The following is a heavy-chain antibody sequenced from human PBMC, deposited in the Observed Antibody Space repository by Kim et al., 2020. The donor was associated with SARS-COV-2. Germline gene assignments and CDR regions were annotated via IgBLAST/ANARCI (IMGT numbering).Heavy chain of an antibody. D-gene: IGHD3-10*01. CDR2: IRVYDNGI. J-gene: IGHJ4*02. CDR3: ARYRDGSGRVEY. CDR1: GFTFSIYS. Sequence: GGSLRLSCAASGFTFSIYSMNWVRQAPGKGLEWISDIRVYDNGIHYADSVKGRFTVSRDNAKNTLYLQMNGLRVEDTAVYYCARYRDGSGRVEYWGQGTLVTVSS. V-gene: IGHV3-21*01.